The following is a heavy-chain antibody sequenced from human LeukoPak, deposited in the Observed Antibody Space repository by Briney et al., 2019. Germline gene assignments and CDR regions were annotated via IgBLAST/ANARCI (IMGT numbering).Heavy chain of an antibody. Sequence: GASVKVSCKASGYAFTSYGISWVRQAPGQGLEWMGWISAYNGNTNYAQKLQGRVTMTTDTSTSTAYMELRSLRSDDTAVYYCARACTKDIVVVCGAVLAWDPWGQGTLVTVSS. D-gene: IGHD2-15*01. J-gene: IGHJ5*02. CDR3: ARACTKDIVVVCGAVLAWDP. CDR1: GYAFTSYG. CDR2: ISAYNGNT. V-gene: IGHV1-18*01.